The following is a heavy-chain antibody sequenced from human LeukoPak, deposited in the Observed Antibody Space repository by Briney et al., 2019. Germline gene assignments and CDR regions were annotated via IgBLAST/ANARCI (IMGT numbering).Heavy chain of an antibody. CDR3: ARVAAGIGFFQH. Sequence: LETLSLTCIVSGYSISSGYYWGWMRQPPGKGLEWIGNIHHSGSTYYNPSLKSRVTISVDTSKNQLSLKLSSVTAADTAVYYCARVAAGIGFFQHWGQGTLVTVSS. D-gene: IGHD6-13*01. V-gene: IGHV4-38-2*02. J-gene: IGHJ1*01. CDR2: IHHSGST. CDR1: GYSISSGYY.